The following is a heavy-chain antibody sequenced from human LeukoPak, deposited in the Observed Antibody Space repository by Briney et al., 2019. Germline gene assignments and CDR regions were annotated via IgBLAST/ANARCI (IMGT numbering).Heavy chain of an antibody. Sequence: PGGSLKLPCAASGFTFSSYSMNWVRQAPGKGLEWVSYISSSSSTTYYADSVKGRFTISRDNAKNSLYLQMNSLRAEDTAVYYCARDLWASAYYDFWSGYWDAFDIWGQGTMVTVSS. J-gene: IGHJ3*02. CDR3: ARDLWASAYYDFWSGYWDAFDI. CDR2: ISSSSSTT. V-gene: IGHV3-48*01. CDR1: GFTFSSYS. D-gene: IGHD3-3*01.